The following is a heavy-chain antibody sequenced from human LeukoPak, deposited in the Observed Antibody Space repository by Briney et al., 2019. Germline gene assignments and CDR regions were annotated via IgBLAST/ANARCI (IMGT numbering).Heavy chain of an antibody. V-gene: IGHV5-51*01. CDR2: IYPGDSDT. Sequence: GESLKISCKGSRYSFTDYWIGWVRQMPGKGLEWMGIIYPGDSDTRYSPSFQGQVTISADKSISTAYLQWSSLKASDTAMYYCATSIYYDSSGYYRGPPVLYYFDYWGQGTLVTVSS. D-gene: IGHD3-22*01. J-gene: IGHJ4*02. CDR3: ATSIYYDSSGYYRGPPVLYYFDY. CDR1: RYSFTDYW.